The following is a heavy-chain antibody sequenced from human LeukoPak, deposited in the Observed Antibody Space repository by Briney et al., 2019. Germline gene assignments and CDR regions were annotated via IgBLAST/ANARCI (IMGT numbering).Heavy chain of an antibody. Sequence: PGRSLRLSRAPSGFTFSSYAMHWVRQAPGKGLEWVAVVSYDGSNKYYADSVRGRFTITRDNSKNTLHLQMDSLRAEDTAVYYCARGSGWSTDRYWGQGTLVTVSS. CDR1: GFTFSSYA. V-gene: IGHV3-30-3*01. CDR2: VSYDGSNK. D-gene: IGHD6-19*01. CDR3: ARGSGWSTDRY. J-gene: IGHJ4*02.